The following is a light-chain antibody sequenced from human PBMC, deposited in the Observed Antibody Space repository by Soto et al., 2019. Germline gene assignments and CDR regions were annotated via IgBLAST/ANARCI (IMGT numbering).Light chain of an antibody. CDR3: QKYNGDPLT. CDR1: QGIKNY. V-gene: IGKV1-27*01. CDR2: LAS. Sequence: EIQMTQSPPSLSASVGDRVTITCLASQGIKNYLAWYQQKPGKIPKLLIYLASTLQSGVPSRFSGSGSGTDFTLTISSLQPEDVAIYYCQKYNGDPLTFGGGTKVEIK. J-gene: IGKJ4*01.